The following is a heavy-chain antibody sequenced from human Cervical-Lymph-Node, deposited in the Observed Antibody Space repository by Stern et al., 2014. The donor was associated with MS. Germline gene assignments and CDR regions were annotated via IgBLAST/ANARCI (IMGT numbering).Heavy chain of an antibody. J-gene: IGHJ4*02. D-gene: IGHD2-8*02. CDR2: VYYSGAT. Sequence: QVQLQESGPGLVKPSETLSLTCAVSGDSISSYTHYWAWIRQPPGKGLEWIGSVYYSGATYYTPSLNSPVTISVDTSKNHFSLGLNSVTAADTAVYYCAKHACTGAACPFDLWGQGTLVTVSS. V-gene: IGHV4-39*01. CDR3: AKHACTGAACPFDL. CDR1: GDSISSYTHY.